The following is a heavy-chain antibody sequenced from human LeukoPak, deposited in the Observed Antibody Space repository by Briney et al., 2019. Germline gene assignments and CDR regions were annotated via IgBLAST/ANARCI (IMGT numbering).Heavy chain of an antibody. CDR3: ARSYYYGSGPPYYFDY. V-gene: IGHV3-53*01. CDR1: GFTVSSNY. D-gene: IGHD3-10*01. CDR2: IYSDGST. J-gene: IGHJ4*02. Sequence: GGSLRLSCAASGFTVSSNYMSWVRQAPGKGLEWVSVIYSDGSTSYADSVKGRFTISRDNSKNTLYLQMNSLRAEDTAVYYCARSYYYGSGPPYYFDYWGQGTLVTVSS.